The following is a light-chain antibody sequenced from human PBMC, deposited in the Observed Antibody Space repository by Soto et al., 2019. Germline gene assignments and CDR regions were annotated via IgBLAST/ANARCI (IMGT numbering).Light chain of an antibody. CDR3: QQYNHWPRMLS. CDR2: DTS. J-gene: IGKJ4*01. CDR1: QSLTSN. Sequence: EIILTQSPATLYVSPGERATLSCRASQSLTSNLAWYQQRPGQAPRLLISDTSTRATDIPARFSGSGSGTAFTLTIASLQSEDFAVYYCQQYNHWPRMLSFGGGTRV. V-gene: IGKV3-15*01.